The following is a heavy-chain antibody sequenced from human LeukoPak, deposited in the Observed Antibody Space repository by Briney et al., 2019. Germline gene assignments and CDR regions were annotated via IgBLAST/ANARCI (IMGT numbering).Heavy chain of an antibody. Sequence: PGGSLRLSCVASQFTFSTYSMSWVRQAPGKGLEWVSSISSSSSISYADSVEGRFTISRDNAKNSLYLQMNSLRAEDTAVYYCARGIEDSRAQPVSQWFDPWGQGTLVTVSS. CDR1: QFTFSTYS. CDR2: ISSSSSI. V-gene: IGHV3-21*01. J-gene: IGHJ5*02. CDR3: ARGIEDSRAQPVSQWFDP. D-gene: IGHD3/OR15-3a*01.